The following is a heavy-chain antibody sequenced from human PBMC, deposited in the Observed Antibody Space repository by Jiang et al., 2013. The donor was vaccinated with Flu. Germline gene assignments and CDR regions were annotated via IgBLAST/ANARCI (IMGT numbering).Heavy chain of an antibody. V-gene: IGHV1-58*02. D-gene: IGHD6-13*01. CDR1: GFTFTSSA. J-gene: IGHJ4*02. CDR2: IVVGSGNT. CDR3: AAESIAAAGTGPIDY. Sequence: GAEVKKPGTSVKVSCKASGFTFTSSAMQWVRQARGQRLEWIGWIVVGSGNTNYAQKFQERVTITRDMSTSTAYMELSSLRSEDTAVYYCAAESIAAAGTGPIDYWGQGTLVTVSS.